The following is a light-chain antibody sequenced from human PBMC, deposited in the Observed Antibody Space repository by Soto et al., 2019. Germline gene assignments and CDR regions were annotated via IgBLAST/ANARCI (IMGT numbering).Light chain of an antibody. CDR1: QSISSW. Sequence: DIQMTQSPSTRSASVVERVTITFRASQSISSWLAWYQQKPGKAPKLLIYKASSLESGVPSRFSGSGSGTEFTLTISSLQPDDFATYYCQQYNSYSWTFGQGTKVDIK. CDR2: KAS. CDR3: QQYNSYSWT. V-gene: IGKV1-5*03. J-gene: IGKJ1*01.